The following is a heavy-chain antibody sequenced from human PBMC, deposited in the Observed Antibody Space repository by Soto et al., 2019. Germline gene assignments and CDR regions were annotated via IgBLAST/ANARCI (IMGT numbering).Heavy chain of an antibody. Sequence: SATLSLTCADYGGSFSGYYWSWIRQPPGKGLEWIGEINHSGSTNYNPSLKSRVTISVDTSKNQFSLKLSSVTAADTAVYYCARIYGDYEYWGQGTLVTVSS. J-gene: IGHJ4*02. CDR1: GGSFSGYY. V-gene: IGHV4-34*01. CDR3: ARIYGDYEY. D-gene: IGHD4-17*01. CDR2: INHSGST.